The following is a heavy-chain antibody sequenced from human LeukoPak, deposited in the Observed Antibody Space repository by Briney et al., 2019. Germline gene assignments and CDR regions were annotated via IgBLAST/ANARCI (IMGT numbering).Heavy chain of an antibody. D-gene: IGHD5-12*01. Sequence: GGSLRLSCAYSGFTFTCYGMHWFRQASGKGLEWVAAISSSDGNSKYYADSVKGRFTISRDNSKNTVYLQMNSLRADDTAVYYCAKWRGKRPLYYFDYWGQGTLVTVSS. CDR3: AKWRGKRPLYYFDY. CDR1: GFTFTCYG. V-gene: IGHV3-30*18. CDR2: ISSSDGNSK. J-gene: IGHJ4*02.